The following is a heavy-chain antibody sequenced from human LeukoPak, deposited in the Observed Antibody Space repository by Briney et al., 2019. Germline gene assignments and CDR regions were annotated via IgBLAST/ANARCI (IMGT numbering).Heavy chain of an antibody. V-gene: IGHV3-23*01. Sequence: PGGSLRLSCAASGYTFSSHGLTWVRQAPGKGPEWASTINGAGDNTYSAETVKGRFTISRDNSKNTLYLQMHSLRAEDTAIYYCAKVSVCYGCYLDYWGQGTLVTVS. CDR1: GYTFSSHG. D-gene: IGHD3-16*01. CDR2: INGAGDNT. CDR3: AKVSVCYGCYLDY. J-gene: IGHJ4*02.